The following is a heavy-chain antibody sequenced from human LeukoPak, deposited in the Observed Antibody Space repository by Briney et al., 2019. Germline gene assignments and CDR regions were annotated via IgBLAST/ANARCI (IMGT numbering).Heavy chain of an antibody. D-gene: IGHD2-2*01. V-gene: IGHV5-51*01. J-gene: IGHJ4*02. CDR2: TYPGDSDT. Sequence: GESLKISCKGSGYSFTSYWIGWVRQMPGKGLEWMGITYPGDSDTRYSPSFQGQVTISADKSISTAYLQWSSLKASDTAMYYCARSYCSSTSCPTYFDYWGQGILVTVSS. CDR3: ARSYCSSTSCPTYFDY. CDR1: GYSFTSYW.